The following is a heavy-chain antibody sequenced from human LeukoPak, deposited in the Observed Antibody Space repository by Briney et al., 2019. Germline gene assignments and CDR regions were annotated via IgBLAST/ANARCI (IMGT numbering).Heavy chain of an antibody. D-gene: IGHD3-22*01. CDR3: ARRPYYYDSSSYWGSYYYYYMDV. CDR2: INHSGST. J-gene: IGHJ6*03. CDR1: GGSFSGYY. V-gene: IGHV4-34*01. Sequence: PSETLSLTCAVYGGSFSGYYWSWIRQPPGKGLEWIGEINHSGSTNYNPSLKSRVTISVDTSKNQFSLKLSSVTDADTAMYYCARRPYYYDSSSYWGSYYYYYMDVWGKGTTVTISS.